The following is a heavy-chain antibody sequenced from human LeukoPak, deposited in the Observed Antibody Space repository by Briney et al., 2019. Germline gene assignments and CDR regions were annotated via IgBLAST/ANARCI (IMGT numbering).Heavy chain of an antibody. CDR3: ARDLGAAVGSNAFDI. CDR1: GGSISSYY. Sequence: SETLSLTCTVSGGSISSYYWSWIRQPPGKGLEWIGYIYYSGSTNYNPSVKSRVTISVDTSKNQYSLKLSSVTAADTAVYCCARDLGAAVGSNAFDIWGQGTMVTVSS. CDR2: IYYSGST. J-gene: IGHJ3*02. V-gene: IGHV4-59*01. D-gene: IGHD6-13*01.